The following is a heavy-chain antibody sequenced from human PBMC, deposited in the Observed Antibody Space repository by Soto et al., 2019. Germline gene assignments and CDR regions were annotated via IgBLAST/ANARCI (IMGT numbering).Heavy chain of an antibody. Sequence: PGGSLRLSCSTSGFTFKTYSMNWVRQAPAKGLEWVSSITPSSTYMYYADSVKGRFTISRDTSKNQFSLKLSSVTAADTAVYYCAREDHDYDFWSGGNWFDPRGQGTLVTVSS. CDR3: AREDHDYDFWSGGNWFDP. CDR1: GFTFKTYS. CDR2: ITPSSTYM. V-gene: IGHV3-21*01. J-gene: IGHJ5*02. D-gene: IGHD3-3*01.